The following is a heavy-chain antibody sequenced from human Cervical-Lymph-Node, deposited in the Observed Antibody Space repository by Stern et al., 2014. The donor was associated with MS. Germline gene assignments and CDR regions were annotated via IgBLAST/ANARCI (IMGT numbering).Heavy chain of an antibody. CDR2: IDPYDSDT. V-gene: IGHV5-51*01. J-gene: IGHJ4*02. CDR3: ARHVQGFDY. Sequence: VQLVQSGADVKKPGESLRISCTLSGYSFTIYYIAWVRQMPGKGLEWMGVIDPYDSDTAYSPSFQGQVTISADKSITTAYLQWSSLRASDTAMYYCARHVQGFDYWGQGTLVTVSS. CDR1: GYSFTIYY.